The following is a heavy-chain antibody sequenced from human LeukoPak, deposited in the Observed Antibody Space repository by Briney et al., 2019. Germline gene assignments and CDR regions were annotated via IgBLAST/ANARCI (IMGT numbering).Heavy chain of an antibody. D-gene: IGHD6-6*01. J-gene: IGHJ4*02. CDR3: TRLLRSSNHFFES. CDR2: ILYDGSNK. CDR1: GFTFSSYA. V-gene: IGHV3-33*01. Sequence: PGGSLRLSCAASGFTFSSYAMHWLRQAPGEGLEWLALILYDGSNKWYADSVRGRFTISRDNSENTLFLQKNSLRAEDTAVYYCTRLLRSSNHFFESWGQGTLVTVSS.